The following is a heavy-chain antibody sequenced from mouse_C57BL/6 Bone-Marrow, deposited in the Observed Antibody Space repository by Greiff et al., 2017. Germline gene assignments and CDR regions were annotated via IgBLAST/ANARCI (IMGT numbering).Heavy chain of an antibody. J-gene: IGHJ3*01. CDR3: ARSKNWDSWFAY. Sequence: QVQLKESGAELVRPGTSVKVSCKASGYAFTNYLIEWVKQRPGQGLEWSGVINPGSGGTNYNEKFKGKATLTADKSSSTAYMQLSSLTSEDSAVYFCARSKNWDSWFAYWGQGTLVTVSA. CDR1: GYAFTNYL. CDR2: INPGSGGT. D-gene: IGHD4-1*01. V-gene: IGHV1-54*01.